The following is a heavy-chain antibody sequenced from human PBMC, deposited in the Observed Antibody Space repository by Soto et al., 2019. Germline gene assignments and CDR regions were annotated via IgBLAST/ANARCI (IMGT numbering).Heavy chain of an antibody. J-gene: IGHJ4*02. D-gene: IGHD2-2*01. CDR2: ISYHGSNK. V-gene: IGHV3-30*03. CDR1: GFTFSSYG. Sequence: QVQLVESGGGVVQPGRSLRLSCAASGFTFSSYGMHWVRQAPGKGLEWVAVISYHGSNKYYADSVKGRFTITRDNSKNTLYLQMNSLRAEDTAVYYCATGDIVVVPAAIFYWGQGTLVTVSS. CDR3: ATGDIVVVPAAIFY.